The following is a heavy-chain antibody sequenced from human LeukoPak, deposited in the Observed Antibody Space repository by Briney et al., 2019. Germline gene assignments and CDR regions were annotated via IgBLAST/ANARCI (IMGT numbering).Heavy chain of an antibody. CDR1: GGSISSSSYY. CDR3: ARVGGYLPSYFDY. CDR2: IYYSGST. J-gene: IGHJ4*02. V-gene: IGHV4-39*01. Sequence: SETLSLTCTVSGGSISSSSYYWGWIRQPPGKGLEWIGSIYYSGSTYYNPSLKSRVTISVDTSKNQFSLKLSSVTAADTAVYYCARVGGYLPSYFDYWGQGTLVTVSS. D-gene: IGHD3-22*01.